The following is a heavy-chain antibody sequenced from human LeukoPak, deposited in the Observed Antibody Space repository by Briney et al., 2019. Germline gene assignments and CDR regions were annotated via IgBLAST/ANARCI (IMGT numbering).Heavy chain of an antibody. D-gene: IGHD3-10*01. V-gene: IGHV3-74*01. CDR2: INSDGTTA. Sequence: GGSLTLFCAASGFTFSGYWMHWVRQAPGKGLVWVSRINSDGTTATYADSVRGRFTISRDNAKNTLYLQMNSLRAEDRAVYYCGRDYYGSVDYWGQGTLVTVSS. J-gene: IGHJ4*02. CDR1: GFTFSGYW. CDR3: GRDYYGSVDY.